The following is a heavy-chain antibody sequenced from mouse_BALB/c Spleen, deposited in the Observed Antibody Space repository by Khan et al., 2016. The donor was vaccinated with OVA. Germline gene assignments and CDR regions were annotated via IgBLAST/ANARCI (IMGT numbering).Heavy chain of an antibody. CDR3: ARPPHFSYVMVY. CDR2: LNTYTGEP. J-gene: IGHJ4*01. V-gene: IGHV9-3-1*01. CDR1: GYTFTNYG. Sequence: QIQLVQSGPELKQPGETVKISCTASGYTFTNYGMNWVKQAPGKGLKWMGWLNTYTGEPTSTDDFKGRFAFSLETSASTSYLQINNLKNEDTATYFCARPPHFSYVMVYWGQGTSVTVSS.